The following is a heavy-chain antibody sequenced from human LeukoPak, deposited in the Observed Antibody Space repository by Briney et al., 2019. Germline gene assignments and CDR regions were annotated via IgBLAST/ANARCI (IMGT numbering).Heavy chain of an antibody. J-gene: IGHJ6*02. CDR3: ARSTSSGSYGYYVYPMKV. CDR1: GGSISSYY. V-gene: IGHV4-59*08. Sequence: SETLSLTCTVSGGSISSYYWTWIRQPPGKGLEWIGNIYSSGDTNYNPTLKSRVTISVDTSNNQFSLQLSSVTAADTAVYFCARSTSSGSYGYYVYPMKVWGQGTTVTVSS. CDR2: IYSSGDT. D-gene: IGHD1-26*01.